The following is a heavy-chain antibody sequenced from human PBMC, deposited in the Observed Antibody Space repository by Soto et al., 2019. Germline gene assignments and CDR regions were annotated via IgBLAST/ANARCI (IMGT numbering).Heavy chain of an antibody. D-gene: IGHD6-13*01. CDR2: INAGNGNT. V-gene: IGHV1-3*01. J-gene: IGHJ6*02. CDR1: GYTFTSYA. CDR3: ARVLQQVVQYYYYYGMDV. Sequence: GASVKVSCKASGYTFTSYAIHWVRQAPGQRLEWMGWINAGNGNTKYSQKFQGRVTITRDTSTSTGYMELSSLRSEDTAVYYCARVLQQVVQYYYYYGMDVWGQGTTVTVSS.